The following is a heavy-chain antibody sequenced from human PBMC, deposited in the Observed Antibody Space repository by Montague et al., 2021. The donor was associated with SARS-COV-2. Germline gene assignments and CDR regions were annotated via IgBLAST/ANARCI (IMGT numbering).Heavy chain of an antibody. J-gene: IGHJ6*02. CDR2: IYYSATT. Sequence: SETLSLTCTVSGGSITNYYWTWIRQPPGRGLEWIGYIYYSATTNYNPSLKSRVTISVDTSKNQFSLKLRSMTAADTAVYYCASGADDYYYAMDVWGQGTTVTVSS. CDR3: ASGADDYYYAMDV. V-gene: IGHV4-59*01. CDR1: GGSITNYY. D-gene: IGHD3-10*01.